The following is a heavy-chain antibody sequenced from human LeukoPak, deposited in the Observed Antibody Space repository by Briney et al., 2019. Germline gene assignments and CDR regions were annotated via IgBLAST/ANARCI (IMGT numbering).Heavy chain of an antibody. J-gene: IGHJ6*03. D-gene: IGHD5-18*01. CDR1: GGSISSYY. CDR2: IYYSGST. Sequence: SETLSLTCTVSGGSISSYYWSWIRQPPGKGLEWIGYIYYSGSTNYNPSLKSRVTISVDTSKNHFSLKLSSVTAADTAVYYCARTTEGGYTYDYFYYYYMDVWGKGTTVTISS. V-gene: IGHV4-59*01. CDR3: ARTTEGGYTYDYFYYYYMDV.